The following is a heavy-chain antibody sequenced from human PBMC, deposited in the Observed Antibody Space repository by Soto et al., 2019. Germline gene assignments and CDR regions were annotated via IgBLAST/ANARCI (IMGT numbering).Heavy chain of an antibody. V-gene: IGHV4-34*01. J-gene: IGHJ4*02. Sequence: QVQLQQWGAGLLKPSETRSLTCAVSGGSLSGYYWSWIRQPPGKALEWIGEINYSGNTNYNPSLKSRVTISVDTSKNQLFLNLTSVTAADTAMYYCARHHVRGRTIAGAAEFWGQGTLVTVSS. CDR3: ARHHVRGRTIAGAAEF. CDR1: GGSLSGYY. D-gene: IGHD1-26*01. CDR2: INYSGNT.